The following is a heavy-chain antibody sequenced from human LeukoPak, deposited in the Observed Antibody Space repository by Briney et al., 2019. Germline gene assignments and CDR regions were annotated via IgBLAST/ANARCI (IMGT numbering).Heavy chain of an antibody. D-gene: IGHD3-22*01. CDR2: ISSSSSYI. CDR3: ARDYYDSGAYYPDFDY. CDR1: GFTFSIYS. V-gene: IGHV3-21*01. Sequence: PGGSLRLSCAASGFTFSIYSMNWVRQAPGKGLEWVSSISSSSSYISYADTVKGRFTISRDNAENSLYLQMNRLRAEDTAVYYCARDYYDSGAYYPDFDYWGQGTLVTVSS. J-gene: IGHJ4*02.